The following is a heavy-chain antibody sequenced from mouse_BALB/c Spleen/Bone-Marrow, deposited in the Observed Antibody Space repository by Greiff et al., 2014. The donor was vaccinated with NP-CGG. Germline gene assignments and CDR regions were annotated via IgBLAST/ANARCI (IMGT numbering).Heavy chain of an antibody. V-gene: IGHV14-3*02. D-gene: IGHD1-1*01. CDR3: ARYYYGSSYLDY. J-gene: IGHJ2*01. Sequence: EMQGVESGAELVKPGASVKLSCTASGFNIKDTYMHWVKQRPEQGLEWIGRIDPANGNTKYDPKFQGKATITADTSSNTAYLQLSSLTSEDTAVYYCARYYYGSSYLDYWGQGTTLTVSS. CDR1: GFNIKDTY. CDR2: IDPANGNT.